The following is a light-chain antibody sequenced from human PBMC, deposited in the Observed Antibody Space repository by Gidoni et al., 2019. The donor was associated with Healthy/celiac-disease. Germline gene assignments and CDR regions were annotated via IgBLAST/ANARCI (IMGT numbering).Light chain of an antibody. CDR2: KAS. V-gene: IGKV1-5*03. Sequence: DIQMTQSPSTLSASVGDRVTITCLASQSISSWLAWYQQKPGKAPKLLLYKASSLESGVPSRFSGSGSGKEFTLTISSLQPDDFATYYCQEYNSYSTFGQGTKVEIK. CDR3: QEYNSYST. CDR1: QSISSW. J-gene: IGKJ1*01.